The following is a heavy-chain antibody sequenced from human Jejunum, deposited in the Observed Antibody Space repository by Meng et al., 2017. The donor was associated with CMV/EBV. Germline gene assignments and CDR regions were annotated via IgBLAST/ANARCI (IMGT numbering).Heavy chain of an antibody. Sequence: SFRSGGSFCSWVRPRPGRGLGWIGYVHDTVSTHTGRSLTNRVTMSVDTSQNQFSLKLSSVIVADTAVYYCARELCTTTSCSYDYWGQGTLVTVSS. J-gene: IGHJ4*02. V-gene: IGHV4-31*02. D-gene: IGHD2-2*01. CDR1: SFRSGGSF. CDR2: VHDTVST. CDR3: ARELCTTTSCSYDY.